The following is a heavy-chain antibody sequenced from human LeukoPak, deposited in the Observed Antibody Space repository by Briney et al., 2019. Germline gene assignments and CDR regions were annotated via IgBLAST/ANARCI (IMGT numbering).Heavy chain of an antibody. Sequence: SETLSLTCTVSGGSVSSSYWSWIRQPPGKGLEWIGYISYSGSTNYSPSLKSRVTISVDTSKNQFSLKLSSVTAADTAVYYCAVVGATTRAWDYWGQGTLVTVSS. CDR1: GGSVSSSY. J-gene: IGHJ4*02. CDR3: AVVGATTRAWDY. V-gene: IGHV4-59*08. CDR2: ISYSGST. D-gene: IGHD1-26*01.